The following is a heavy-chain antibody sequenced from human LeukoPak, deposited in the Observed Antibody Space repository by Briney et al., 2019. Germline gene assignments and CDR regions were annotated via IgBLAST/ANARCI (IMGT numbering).Heavy chain of an antibody. D-gene: IGHD6-13*01. CDR3: AKGGYSSSWYCLDY. CDR2: ISGGGVTP. V-gene: IGHV3-23*01. Sequence: GGSLRLSSAAPGFSSSSSPTSWVRHGLGERLECGSGISGGGVTPFSADSVKGRFTMSRDNSKNRRYLKMNSLGAEDTAVYYCAKGGYSSSWYCLDYWGQGTLVTVSS. J-gene: IGHJ4*02. CDR1: GFSSSSSP.